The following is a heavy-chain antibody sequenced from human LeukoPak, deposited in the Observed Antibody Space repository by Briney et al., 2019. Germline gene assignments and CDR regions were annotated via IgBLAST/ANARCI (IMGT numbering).Heavy chain of an antibody. J-gene: IGHJ5*02. Sequence: SETLSLTCTVSGGSISSSSYYWGWIRQPPGKGLEWIGSIYYSGSTYYNPSLKSRVTISVDTSKNQFSLKLSSVTAADTAVYYCARAEVTYDFWSGYWIPNWFDPWGQGTLVTVSS. CDR2: IYYSGST. D-gene: IGHD3-3*01. CDR1: GGSISSSSYY. V-gene: IGHV4-39*07. CDR3: ARAEVTYDFWSGYWIPNWFDP.